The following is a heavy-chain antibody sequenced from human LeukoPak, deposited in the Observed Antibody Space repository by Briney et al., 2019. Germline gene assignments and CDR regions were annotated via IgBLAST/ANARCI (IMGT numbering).Heavy chain of an antibody. CDR1: GGTFSSYA. J-gene: IGHJ5*02. CDR2: ILPIFGTA. D-gene: IGHD3-22*01. V-gene: IGHV1-69*06. CDR3: ARVLHKRNYDSSDYYGS. Sequence: ASVKVSCKASGGTFSSYAISWVRQAPGQGLEWMGGILPIFGTANYAQKFQGRVTITADKSTSTAYMELSSLRSEDTAVYYCARVLHKRNYDSSDYYGSWGQGTLVTVSS.